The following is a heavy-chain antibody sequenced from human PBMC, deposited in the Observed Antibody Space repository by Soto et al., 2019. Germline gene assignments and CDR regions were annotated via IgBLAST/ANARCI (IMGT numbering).Heavy chain of an antibody. J-gene: IGHJ4*02. D-gene: IGHD6-6*01. CDR3: ARVPYSSSPFGGFYY. CDR2: ISYDGSNK. CDR1: GFTFSSYA. V-gene: IGHV3-30-3*01. Sequence: QVQLVESGGGVVQPGRSLRLSCAASGFTFSSYAMHWVRQAPGKGLEWVAVISYDGSNKYYADSVKGRFTISRDNSKNTLYLQMNSLRAEDTAVYYCARVPYSSSPFGGFYYWGQGTLVTVSS.